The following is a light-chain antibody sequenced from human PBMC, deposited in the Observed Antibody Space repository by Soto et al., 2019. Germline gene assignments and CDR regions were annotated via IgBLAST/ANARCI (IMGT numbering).Light chain of an antibody. V-gene: IGKV4-1*01. CDR2: WAS. CDR1: QSVLYSSDNKDY. CDR3: QQYSSSPLT. J-gene: IGKJ1*01. Sequence: DIVLTQSPDSLAVSLGERATINCKSSQSVLYSSDNKDYLAWYQQKPGQPPKVLIYWASTRESGVPDRFSGSGSGTDFTLTISSLQAEEVSVYYCQQYSSSPLTFGQGTKVEVK.